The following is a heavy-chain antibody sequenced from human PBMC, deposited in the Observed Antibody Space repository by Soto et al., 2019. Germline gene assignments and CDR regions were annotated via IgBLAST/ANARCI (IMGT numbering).Heavy chain of an antibody. V-gene: IGHV3-30-3*01. CDR3: ARGTTTSAFSAMDV. Sequence: QVQLVESGGGVVQPGRSLRLSCAASGFTFSYHALNWVRQAPVKGLEWVSVISYDGDNKYIAESVKGRFTISRDNSKNTVSLQMNSLRTEDTAMYFCARGTTTSAFSAMDVWGQGTTVTASS. CDR1: GFTFSYHA. J-gene: IGHJ6*02. D-gene: IGHD1-1*01. CDR2: ISYDGDNK.